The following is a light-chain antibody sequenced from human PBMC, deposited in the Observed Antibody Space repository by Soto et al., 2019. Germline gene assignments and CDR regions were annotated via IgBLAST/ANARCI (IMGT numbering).Light chain of an antibody. CDR3: QQYNNGWT. J-gene: IGKJ1*01. CDR2: GAS. V-gene: IGKV3-15*01. CDR1: QSVSSN. Sequence: EIVMTQSPATLSVSPGERATLSCRASQSVSSNLAWYQQKPGQAPRLIIYGASTRATGIPARFSGSGSGTEFTLTISSLQSEDFAVYYGQQYNNGWTFGQGTKVEIK.